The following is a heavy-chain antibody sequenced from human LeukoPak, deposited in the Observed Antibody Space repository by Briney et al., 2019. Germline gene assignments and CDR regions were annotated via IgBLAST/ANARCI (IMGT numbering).Heavy chain of an antibody. CDR1: GGSISSYY. D-gene: IGHD4-17*01. Sequence: PSETLSLTCTVSGGSISSYYWSWIRQPPGKGLEWIGYIYYSGSTNYNPSLKSRVTISVDTSKNQFSLKLSSVTAADTAVYYCAREGYGDSLGYYYMDVWGKGTTVTVSS. J-gene: IGHJ6*03. V-gene: IGHV4-59*12. CDR2: IYYSGST. CDR3: AREGYGDSLGYYYMDV.